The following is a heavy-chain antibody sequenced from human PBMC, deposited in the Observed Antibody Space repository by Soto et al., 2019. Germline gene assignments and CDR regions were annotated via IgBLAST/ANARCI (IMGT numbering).Heavy chain of an antibody. CDR1: GYTFTSYY. J-gene: IGHJ6*02. CDR2: FNPTGDTA. V-gene: IGHV1-46*01. Sequence: QVQLVQSGAEVKKPGASVKASCKASGYTFTSYYIHWVRQAPGQGLEWMGIFNPTGDTASYAQKLQGRGTMTRDTSTGTAYMELGSLRSEDTAEYYCARGGRIVDTGIGYYYYHAMDVWGHGTTVTVS. CDR3: ARGGRIVDTGIGYYYYHAMDV. D-gene: IGHD5-18*01.